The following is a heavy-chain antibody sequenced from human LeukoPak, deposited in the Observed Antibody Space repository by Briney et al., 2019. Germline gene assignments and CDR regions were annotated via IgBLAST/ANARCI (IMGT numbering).Heavy chain of an antibody. CDR2: ISGSGGST. CDR3: AKILLWFGELYDY. CDR1: GFTFSSYA. D-gene: IGHD3-10*01. V-gene: IGHV3-23*01. Sequence: GGSLRLSCAASGFTFSSYAMSWVRQAPGEGLERVSAISGSGGSTYYADSVKGRFTISRDNSKNTLYLQMDSLRAEDTAVYYCAKILLWFGELYDYWGQGTLVTVSS. J-gene: IGHJ4*02.